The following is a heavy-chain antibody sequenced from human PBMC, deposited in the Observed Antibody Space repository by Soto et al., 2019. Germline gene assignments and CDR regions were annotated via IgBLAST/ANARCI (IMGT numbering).Heavy chain of an antibody. CDR2: IFPGDSDT. Sequence: GESLKISCKGSGYSFASHWIGWVRQMPGKGLEWMGIIFPGDSDTTYSPNFQGQVTMSADKSINTAYLQWKSLKASDTAMYYCARPLWHGDSFDIWGQGTMVTVSS. CDR3: ARPLWHGDSFDI. CDR1: GYSFASHW. J-gene: IGHJ3*02. D-gene: IGHD2-21*01. V-gene: IGHV5-51*01.